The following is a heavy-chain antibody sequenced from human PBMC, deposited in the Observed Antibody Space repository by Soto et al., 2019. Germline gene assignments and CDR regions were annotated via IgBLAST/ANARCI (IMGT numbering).Heavy chain of an antibody. J-gene: IGHJ3*02. CDR3: ARGLYDLRSGDRFDI. CDR1: GGSLSGDY. V-gene: IGHV4-34*01. Sequence: SETLSLTCAVYGGSLSGDYRSWIRQPPGKGLEWIGEINHSGSTNYNPSLKSRLIMSVDTSRNQFSLRLTSVTAADTAVYYCARGLYDLRSGDRFDIWGQGTVVTVSS. CDR2: INHSGST. D-gene: IGHD3-3*01.